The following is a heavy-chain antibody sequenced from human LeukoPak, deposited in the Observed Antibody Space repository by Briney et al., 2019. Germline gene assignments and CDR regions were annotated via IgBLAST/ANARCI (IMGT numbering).Heavy chain of an antibody. Sequence: GGSLRLSCAASGFTISNCAMSWVCHAPREGLDWVSGISGSGGTTYYADSVKVRFTISRDNSKNTLYLQLKRLRAEEPAVLYCPNRGNTVTTLDYWGQGTLVTVSS. CDR1: GFTISNCA. J-gene: IGHJ4*02. CDR3: PNRGNTVTTLDY. D-gene: IGHD4-17*01. V-gene: IGHV3-23*01. CDR2: ISGSGGTT.